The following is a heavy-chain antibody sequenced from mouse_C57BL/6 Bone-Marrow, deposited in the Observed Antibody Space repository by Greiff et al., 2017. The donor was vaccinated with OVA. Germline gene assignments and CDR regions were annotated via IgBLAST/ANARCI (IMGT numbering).Heavy chain of an antibody. Sequence: VQLQQSGAALVRPGASVQLSCTASGFNIKDDYMHWVKQRPEQGLEWIGWIDPENGDTEYASKFQGKATITADTSSNTAYLQLSSLTSEDTAVYYCTRYYGSSYWYFDVWGTGTTVTVSS. D-gene: IGHD1-1*01. CDR2: IDPENGDT. CDR3: TRYYGSSYWYFDV. J-gene: IGHJ1*03. CDR1: GFNIKDDY. V-gene: IGHV14-4*01.